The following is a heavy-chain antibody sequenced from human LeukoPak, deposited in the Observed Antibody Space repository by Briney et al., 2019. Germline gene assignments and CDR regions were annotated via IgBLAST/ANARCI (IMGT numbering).Heavy chain of an antibody. J-gene: IGHJ4*02. CDR2: ISSSGSTM. V-gene: IGHV3-48*03. CDR1: GFTFSTYE. D-gene: IGHD6-19*01. CDR3: ARLRVAGTDYDY. Sequence: GGSLRLSCAASGFTFSTYEMNWVRQAPGKGLEWVSYISSSGSTMYYADSVKGRFTISRDNAKNPLYLQMNSLRAEDTAVYSCARLRVAGTDYDYWGQGTLVTVSS.